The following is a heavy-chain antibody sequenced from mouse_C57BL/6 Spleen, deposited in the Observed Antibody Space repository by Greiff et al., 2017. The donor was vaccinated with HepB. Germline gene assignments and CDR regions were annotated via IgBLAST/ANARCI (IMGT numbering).Heavy chain of an antibody. V-gene: IGHV1-26*01. Sequence: EVQLQQSGPELVKPGASVKISCKASGYTFTDYYMNWVKQSHGKSLEWIGDINPNNGGTSYNQKFKGKATLTVDKSSSTAYMELRSLTSEDSAVYYCARRSYDPFLGYFDVWGTGTTVTVSS. D-gene: IGHD2-12*01. J-gene: IGHJ1*03. CDR2: INPNNGGT. CDR1: GYTFTDYY. CDR3: ARRSYDPFLGYFDV.